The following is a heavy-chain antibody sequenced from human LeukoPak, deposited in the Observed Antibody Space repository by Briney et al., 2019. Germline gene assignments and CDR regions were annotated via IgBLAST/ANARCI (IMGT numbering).Heavy chain of an antibody. CDR1: PFTFNGSW. CDR2: MDPTGSQK. J-gene: IGHJ4*02. D-gene: IGHD1-1*01. V-gene: IGHV3-7*01. CDR3: AIWTSGNY. Sequence: PGGSLRLSCADSPFTFNGSWMNWVRQAPGKGLEWVADMDPTGSQKHYVDSVRGRFTISKDNPGASLYLDMHSLRAEDTAIYYCAIWTSGNYWGQGTLVTVSS.